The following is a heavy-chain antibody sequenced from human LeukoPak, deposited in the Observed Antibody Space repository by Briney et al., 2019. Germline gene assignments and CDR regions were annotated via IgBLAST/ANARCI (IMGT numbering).Heavy chain of an antibody. Sequence: ASVKVFCKASGYTFSIYDIIWVRQATGQGLEWMGWMNPNSGNTGYAQKFQGRVTITRNTSISTAYMELSSLRSEDTAVYYCARVPHNSIDYWGQGTLVTLSS. CDR1: GYTFSIYD. CDR2: MNPNSGNT. D-gene: IGHD1-20*01. V-gene: IGHV1-8*03. CDR3: ARVPHNSIDY. J-gene: IGHJ4*02.